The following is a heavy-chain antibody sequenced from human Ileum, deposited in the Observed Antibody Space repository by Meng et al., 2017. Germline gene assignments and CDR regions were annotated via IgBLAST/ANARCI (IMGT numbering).Heavy chain of an antibody. J-gene: IGHJ4*02. CDR1: GGSINRYVW. V-gene: IGHV4-4*02. CDR2: IYPGGSI. CDR3: VRNDYCSGGTCYPHFDY. Sequence: QGQLKGSGPGLVKPLGTLALTCSGFGGSINRYVWWSWVRQAPGKGLEWIGEIYPGGSINYNPSLKSRVTISADTSKNQFSLSLDSVTAADTAVYYCVRNDYCSGGTCYPHFDYWGQGTLVTVSS. D-gene: IGHD2-15*01.